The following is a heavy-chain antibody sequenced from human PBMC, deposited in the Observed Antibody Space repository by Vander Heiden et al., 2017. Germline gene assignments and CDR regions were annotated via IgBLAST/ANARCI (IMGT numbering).Heavy chain of an antibody. CDR3: ARVRLEWELRSRGGDYYGMDV. J-gene: IGHJ6*02. CDR2: INPNSGGT. V-gene: IGHV1-2*02. CDR1: GYPFTGYY. D-gene: IGHD1-26*01. Sequence: QVQLVQSGAEVKKPGASVKVSCKASGYPFTGYYIHWVRQAPGQGLEWMGWINPNSGGTNYAQKFQGRVTMTRDTSISTAYMELSRLRSDDTAVYYCARVRLEWELRSRGGDYYGMDVWGQGTTVTVSS.